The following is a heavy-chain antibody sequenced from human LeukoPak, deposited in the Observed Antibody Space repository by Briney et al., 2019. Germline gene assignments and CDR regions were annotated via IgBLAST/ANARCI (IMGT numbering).Heavy chain of an antibody. CDR1: GYTFTSYD. Sequence: ASVKVSCKASGYTFTSYDINWVRQATGQGLEWMGWMNPNSGNTGYAQKFQGRVTMTRNTSISTAYMELGSLRSEDTAVYYCARAYYDSSGYYYSLYYYMDVWGKGTTVTVSS. CDR2: MNPNSGNT. J-gene: IGHJ6*03. D-gene: IGHD3-22*01. V-gene: IGHV1-8*01. CDR3: ARAYYDSSGYYYSLYYYMDV.